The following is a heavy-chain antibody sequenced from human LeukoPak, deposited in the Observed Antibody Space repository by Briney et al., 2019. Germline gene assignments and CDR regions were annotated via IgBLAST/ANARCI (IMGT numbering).Heavy chain of an antibody. D-gene: IGHD6-6*01. Sequence: PGGSLRLSCTGSGFTLRKYWMHWGREVSGKRVGWGSRISGEGRVTNYADAVGGGFTIYREKAEKRLHIRMNNLRSGDTAVYYCARYSSSSGGASYYLDYWGHGTLVTVSS. CDR1: GFTLRKYW. CDR3: ARYSSSSGGASYYLDY. CDR2: ISGEGRVT. V-gene: IGHV3-74*01. J-gene: IGHJ4*01.